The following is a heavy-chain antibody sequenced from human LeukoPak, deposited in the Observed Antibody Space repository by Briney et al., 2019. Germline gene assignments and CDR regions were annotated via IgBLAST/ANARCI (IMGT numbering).Heavy chain of an antibody. Sequence: GRSLRLSCAASGFTFSSYGMHWVRQAPGKGLEWVAVISYDGSNKYYADSVKGRFTLSRDNSKNTLYLQMNSLRAEDTAVYYCAKHVSDSFDYWGQGTLVTVSS. J-gene: IGHJ4*02. CDR3: AKHVSDSFDY. V-gene: IGHV3-30*18. CDR1: GFTFSSYG. CDR2: ISYDGSNK. D-gene: IGHD2-21*02.